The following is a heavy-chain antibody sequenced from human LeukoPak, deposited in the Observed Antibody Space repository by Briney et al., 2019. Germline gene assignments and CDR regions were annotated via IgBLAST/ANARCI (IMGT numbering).Heavy chain of an antibody. CDR2: IIPIFGTA. CDR1: GGTFSSYA. CDR3: SRGRGHKWKYGGAFDI. D-gene: IGHD1-7*01. V-gene: IGHV1-69*05. J-gene: IGHJ3*02. Sequence: GSSVKVSCKASGGTFSSYAISWVRQAPGQGLEWMGGIIPIFGTANYAQKFQGRVTITTDESTSTAYLELSSLRPGDPAPFYFSRGRGHKWKYGGAFDIWGQGTMVTVSS.